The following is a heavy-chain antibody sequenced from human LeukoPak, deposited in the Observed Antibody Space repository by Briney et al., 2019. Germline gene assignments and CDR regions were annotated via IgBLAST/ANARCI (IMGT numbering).Heavy chain of an antibody. CDR1: GFTVSSNY. CDR3: ARDPDITVAGSD. D-gene: IGHD6-19*01. V-gene: IGHV3-7*05. Sequence: GGSLRLSCAASGFTVSSNYMSWVRQAPGKGLEWVANIKQDGSEKYYMDSVKGRFTISRDNAKNSLYLQMNSLRAEDTAVYYCARDPDITVAGSDWGWGTLVTVSS. CDR2: IKQDGSEK. J-gene: IGHJ4*02.